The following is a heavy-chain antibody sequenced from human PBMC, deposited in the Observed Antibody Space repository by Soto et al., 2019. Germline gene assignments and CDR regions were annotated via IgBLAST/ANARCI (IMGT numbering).Heavy chain of an antibody. CDR2: IYPGDSDT. D-gene: IGHD2-15*01. Sequence: GESLKISCKGSRYSFTSYWIGWVRQMPGKGLEWMGIIYPGDSDTRYSPSFQGQVTISADKSISTAYLQWSSLKASDTAMYYCARLADIVVVVAASFDYWGQGTLVTVSS. V-gene: IGHV5-51*01. CDR1: RYSFTSYW. CDR3: ARLADIVVVVAASFDY. J-gene: IGHJ4*02.